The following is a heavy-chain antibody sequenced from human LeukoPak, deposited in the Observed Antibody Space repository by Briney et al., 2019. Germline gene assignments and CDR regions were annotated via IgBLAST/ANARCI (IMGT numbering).Heavy chain of an antibody. D-gene: IGHD3-22*01. CDR3: ARWYDSSGYYYVRGTQHDAFDI. CDR1: GFTFSSYW. Sequence: GGSLRLSCVASGFTFSSYWMHWVRQDPRKGLVWVSRINGDGRNINYADSVRGRFTISRDNAKNTLYLQMNTLRVEDTAVYYCARWYDSSGYYYVRGTQHDAFDIWGQGTMVTVSS. V-gene: IGHV3-74*01. CDR2: INGDGRNI. J-gene: IGHJ3*02.